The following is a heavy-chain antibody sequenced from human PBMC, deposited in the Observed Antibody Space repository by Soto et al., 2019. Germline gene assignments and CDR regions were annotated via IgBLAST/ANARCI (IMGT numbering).Heavy chain of an antibody. CDR2: TSYSGNT. V-gene: IGHV4-59*02. CDR3: ARDGMAAIDN. J-gene: IGHJ4*01. CDR1: GGSVISYQ. Sequence: PSETLSLTCTISGGSVISYQCIWIRHPPGKGLEWIGLTSYSGNTVYNPSLKSRVAFSVDTSKNHFSLTLTSVTAADTAVYYCARDGMAAIDNWGQ. D-gene: IGHD1-26*01.